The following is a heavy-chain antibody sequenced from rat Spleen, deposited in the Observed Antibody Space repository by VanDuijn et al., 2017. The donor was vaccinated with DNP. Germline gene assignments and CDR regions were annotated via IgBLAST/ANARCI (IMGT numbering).Heavy chain of an antibody. CDR1: AYSITTNY. V-gene: IGHV3-1*01. J-gene: IGHJ2*01. CDR2: INYSGST. CDR3: ARWGDYFDY. Sequence: EVQLQESGPGLVKPSQSLSLTCSVTAYSITTNYWGWIRKFPGNKMEWIGYINYSGSTGYNPSLKSRISISRDTSQNQFFLQFNSVTTEDTATYYCARWGDYFDYWGQGVMVTVSS.